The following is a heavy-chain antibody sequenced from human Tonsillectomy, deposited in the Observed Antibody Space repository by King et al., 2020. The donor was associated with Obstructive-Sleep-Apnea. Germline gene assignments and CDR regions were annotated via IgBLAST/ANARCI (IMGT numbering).Heavy chain of an antibody. CDR3: ARVHSGSTMVRGVIDY. CDR1: VGSIISGGYY. V-gene: IGHV4-31*01. CDR2: IFYSGST. D-gene: IGHD3-10*01. J-gene: IGHJ4*02. Sequence: VQLQESGPGLVKPSQTLSLTCTVSVGSIISGGYYWTCIRQHPGKGLEWIGYIFYSGSTYHHPSLKSPVTISADTSKNQFSLKLSSVTAADKAVYYCARVHSGSTMVRGVIDYWGQGTLVTVPS.